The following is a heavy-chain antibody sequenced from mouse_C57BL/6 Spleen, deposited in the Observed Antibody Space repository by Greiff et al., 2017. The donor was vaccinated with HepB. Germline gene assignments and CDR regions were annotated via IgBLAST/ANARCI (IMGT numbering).Heavy chain of an antibody. Sequence: EVKLVESGGDLVKPGGSLKLSCAASGFTFSSYGMSWVRQTPDKRLEWVATISSGGSYTYYPDSVKGRFTISRDNAKNTLYLQMSSLKSEDTAMYYCARAYYSNSFDYWGQGTTLTVSS. CDR3: ARAYYSNSFDY. D-gene: IGHD2-5*01. V-gene: IGHV5-6*01. J-gene: IGHJ2*01. CDR2: ISSGGSYT. CDR1: GFTFSSYG.